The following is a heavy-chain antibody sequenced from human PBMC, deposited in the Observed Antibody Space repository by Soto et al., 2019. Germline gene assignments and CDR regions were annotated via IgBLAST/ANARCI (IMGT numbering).Heavy chain of an antibody. CDR3: AKDIGRDWSGYYRAGDFDY. J-gene: IGHJ4*02. CDR1: GFTFDDYA. Sequence: EVQLVESGGGLVQPGRSLRLSCAASGFTFDDYAMHWVRQAPGKGLEWVSGISWNSGSIGYADSVKGRFTISRDNAKNSLYLQMNSLRAEDTALYYCAKDIGRDWSGYYRAGDFDYWGQGTLVTVSS. D-gene: IGHD3-3*01. CDR2: ISWNSGSI. V-gene: IGHV3-9*01.